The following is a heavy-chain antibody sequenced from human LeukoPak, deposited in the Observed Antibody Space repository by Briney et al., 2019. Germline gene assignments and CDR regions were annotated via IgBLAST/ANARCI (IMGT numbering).Heavy chain of an antibody. V-gene: IGHV3-48*03. Sequence: GGSLRLSCAASGFTFSNYEMNWVRQAPGKGLEWVSYISDSGTTIYYGDSVKGRFTISRDNAKKSLYLQMNSLRAEDTAVYYCARGTPTTRDFDYWGQGTLVTVSS. CDR3: ARGTPTTRDFDY. D-gene: IGHD4-11*01. J-gene: IGHJ4*02. CDR2: ISDSGTTI. CDR1: GFTFSNYE.